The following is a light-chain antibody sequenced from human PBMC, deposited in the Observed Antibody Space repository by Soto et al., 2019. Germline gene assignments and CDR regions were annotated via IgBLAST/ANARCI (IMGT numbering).Light chain of an antibody. Sequence: EIVLTQSPATLSLSPGDRATLSCRASQSIGSYLAWYQQKPGQTSRLLIYGASTRATDIPARFSGSGSGTDFTLTNSSLEPEDFAVYFCHQRNNWPQYTFGQGTKLEIK. CDR3: HQRNNWPQYT. CDR1: QSIGSY. J-gene: IGKJ2*01. CDR2: GAS. V-gene: IGKV3-11*01.